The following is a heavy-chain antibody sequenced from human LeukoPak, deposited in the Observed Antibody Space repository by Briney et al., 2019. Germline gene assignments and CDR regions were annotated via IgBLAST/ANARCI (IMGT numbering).Heavy chain of an antibody. Sequence: PGGSLRLSCAASGFTFSRSAMSWVCQSPGKGLEWVSGISDNGGSTYYTDSVKGRFTISRDNSKNTVYLQMNSLRAEDTAVYYCAKGPVRGYQTYFFDYWGQGTLVTVSS. CDR1: GFTFSRSA. CDR2: ISDNGGST. J-gene: IGHJ4*02. V-gene: IGHV3-23*01. D-gene: IGHD3-22*01. CDR3: AKGPVRGYQTYFFDY.